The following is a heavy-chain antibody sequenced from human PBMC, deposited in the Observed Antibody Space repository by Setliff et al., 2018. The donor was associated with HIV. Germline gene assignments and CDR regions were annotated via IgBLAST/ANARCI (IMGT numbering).Heavy chain of an antibody. J-gene: IGHJ4*02. CDR3: AREGRHYSSAWTFDY. Sequence: KTSETLSLTCSVSGGSISSRSPFYWGWIRQPPGKGLEWIGSIYSSGSAYYNPSLKSRVTISVDTSNNQFFLKLTSVTAADTAVYYCAREGRHYSSAWTFDYWGQGTLVTVSS. V-gene: IGHV4-39*02. D-gene: IGHD6-19*01. CDR1: GGSISSRSPFY. CDR2: IYSSGSA.